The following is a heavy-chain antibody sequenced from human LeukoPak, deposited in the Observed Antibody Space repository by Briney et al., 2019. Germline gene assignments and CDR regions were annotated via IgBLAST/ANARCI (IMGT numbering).Heavy chain of an antibody. Sequence: GGSLRLSCADSGFTFRNYSMCRVRQAPGKGLEWVSVITGSGGTTYYADSVKGRFTISRDHSKNTLYLQMNSLRAEDTAVYYCAKSPAVPGSGTGDYVHYSGQGTLVTVSS. D-gene: IGHD3-16*01. CDR2: ITGSGGTT. CDR1: GFTFRNYS. CDR3: AKSPAVPGSGTGDYVHY. J-gene: IGHJ4*02. V-gene: IGHV3-23*01.